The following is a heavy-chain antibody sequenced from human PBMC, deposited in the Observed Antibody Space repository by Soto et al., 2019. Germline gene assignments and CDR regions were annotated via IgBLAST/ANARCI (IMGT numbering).Heavy chain of an antibody. J-gene: IGHJ3*02. Sequence: ESGPTLVNPTQTLTLTCTFSGFSLSTSGMCVSWIRQPPGKALEWLARIDWDDDKYYSTSLKTRLTISKDTSKNQVVLTMTNMDPVDTATYYCARSVVPAAMYASDIWGQGTMVTVSS. CDR1: GFSLSTSGMC. CDR2: IDWDDDK. CDR3: ARSVVPAAMYASDI. D-gene: IGHD2-2*01. V-gene: IGHV2-70*11.